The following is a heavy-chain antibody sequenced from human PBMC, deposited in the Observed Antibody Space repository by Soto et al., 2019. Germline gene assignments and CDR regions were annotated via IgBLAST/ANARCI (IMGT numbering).Heavy chain of an antibody. V-gene: IGHV7-4-1*02. Sequence: VSVKVSCKASGYTFTSYAMNWVRQAPGQGLEWMGWINTNTGNPTYAQGFTGRFVFSLDTSVSTAYLQISSLKAEDTAVYYCASSIAAAGDAFDIWGQGTMVTVSS. J-gene: IGHJ3*02. D-gene: IGHD6-13*01. CDR3: ASSIAAAGDAFDI. CDR2: INTNTGNP. CDR1: GYTFTSYA.